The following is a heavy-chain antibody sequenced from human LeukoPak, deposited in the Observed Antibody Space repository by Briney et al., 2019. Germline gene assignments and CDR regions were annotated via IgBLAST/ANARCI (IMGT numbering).Heavy chain of an antibody. J-gene: IGHJ4*02. D-gene: IGHD3-22*01. V-gene: IGHV1-18*01. CDR1: GYTFTNYG. CDR2: INSYNGHT. Sequence: ASVKVSCKASGYTFTNYGITWVRQAPGQGLEWMRWINSYNGHTNYAQKLQGRVTMTTDTSTSTAYMELRSLRSDDTAVYYCAKNSSGYYSDYWGQGTLVTVSS. CDR3: AKNSSGYYSDY.